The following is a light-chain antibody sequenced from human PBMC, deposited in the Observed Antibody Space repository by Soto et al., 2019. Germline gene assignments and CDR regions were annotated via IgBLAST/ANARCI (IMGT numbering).Light chain of an antibody. CDR1: QGISSA. J-gene: IGKJ4*01. CDR2: DAS. V-gene: IGKV1-13*02. CDR3: QQFNLLT. Sequence: AIQLTQSPSSLSASVGDRVTMTCRASQGISSALAWYQQKPGKAPKLLIYDASSLESGVPSRFSGSGSGTDFTLTISSLQPEDFATYYCQQFNLLTFGGGTKVEIK.